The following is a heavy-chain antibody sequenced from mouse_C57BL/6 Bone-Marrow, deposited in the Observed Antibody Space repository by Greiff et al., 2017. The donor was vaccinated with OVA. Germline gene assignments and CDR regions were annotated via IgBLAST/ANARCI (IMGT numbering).Heavy chain of an antibody. Sequence: EVKLVESGGGLVQPGGSMKLSCVASGFTFSNYWMNWVRQSPEKGLEWVAQIRLKSDNYATHYAESVKGRFTISRDDSKSSVYLQMNNLRAEDTGIYYCTGLLLRFPWFAYWGQGTLVTVSA. CDR2: IRLKSDNYAT. J-gene: IGHJ3*01. V-gene: IGHV6-3*01. CDR3: TGLLLRFPWFAY. D-gene: IGHD1-1*01. CDR1: GFTFSNYW.